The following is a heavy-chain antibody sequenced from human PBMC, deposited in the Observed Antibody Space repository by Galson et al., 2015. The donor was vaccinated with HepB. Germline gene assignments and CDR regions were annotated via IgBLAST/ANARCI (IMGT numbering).Heavy chain of an antibody. CDR2: ISSDGNSI. J-gene: IGHJ3*02. D-gene: IGHD6-19*01. V-gene: IGHV3-74*01. CDR3: AREIVAVPGRNSDAFDI. Sequence: SLRLSCAASGFTFSSYWIHWVRQAPGKGLVWVSRISSDGNSIGYADSVKGRFTIYRDNAKNTVYVQMNSLTAEDTALYYCAREIVAVPGRNSDAFDIWGQGTMVTVSS. CDR1: GFTFSSYW.